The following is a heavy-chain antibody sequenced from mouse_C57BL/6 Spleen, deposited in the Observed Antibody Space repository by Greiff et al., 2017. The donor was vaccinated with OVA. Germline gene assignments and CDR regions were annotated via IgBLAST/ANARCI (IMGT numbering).Heavy chain of an antibody. CDR1: GYAFSSSW. J-gene: IGHJ4*01. CDR3: ARSSDYYGSSYAMDY. CDR2: IYPGDGDT. Sequence: VQLQQSGPELVKPGASVKISCKASGYAFSSSWMNWVKQRPGKGLEWIGRIYPGDGDTNYNGKFKGKATLTADKSSSTAYMQLSSLTSEDSAVYFCARSSDYYGSSYAMDYWGQGTSVTVSS. D-gene: IGHD1-1*01. V-gene: IGHV1-82*01.